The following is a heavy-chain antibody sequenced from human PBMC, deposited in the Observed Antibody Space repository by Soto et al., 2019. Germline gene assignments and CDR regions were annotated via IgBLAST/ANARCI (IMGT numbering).Heavy chain of an antibody. V-gene: IGHV5-10-1*01. CDR1: GYSFTSYW. CDR2: IDPSDSYT. J-gene: IGHJ6*02. Sequence: PGESLKISCKGSGYSFTSYWISWVRQMPGKGLEWMGRIDPSDSYTNYSPSFQGHVTISADKSISTAYLQWSSLKASDTAMYYCARRGVGRTIVVVPAARWGMDVWGQGTTVTVSS. CDR3: ARRGVGRTIVVVPAARWGMDV. D-gene: IGHD2-2*01.